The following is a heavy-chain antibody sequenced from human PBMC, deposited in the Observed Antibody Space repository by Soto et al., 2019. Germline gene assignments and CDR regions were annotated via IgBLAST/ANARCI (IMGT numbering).Heavy chain of an antibody. CDR3: ARGSGLIGGAFDI. D-gene: IGHD3-22*01. V-gene: IGHV1-3*01. J-gene: IGHJ3*02. Sequence: ASVKVSCKASGHTFSSYAVHWVRQAPGQRLEWMGWINAGNGNTKYSQKFQGRVTITRDTSASTVYMEMSSLSSEGTAVYYCARGSGLIGGAFDISGQGTMLTV. CDR2: INAGNGNT. CDR1: GHTFSSYA.